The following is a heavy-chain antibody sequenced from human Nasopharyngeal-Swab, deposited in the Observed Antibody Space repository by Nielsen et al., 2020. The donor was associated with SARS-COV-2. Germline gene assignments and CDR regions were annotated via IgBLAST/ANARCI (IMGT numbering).Heavy chain of an antibody. J-gene: IGHJ5*02. Sequence: WIRQPPGKGLEWIGYIYYSGSTYYNPSLKSRVTISVDMSKNQFSLKLSSVTAADTAVYYCARELGSDGSGSYFGALVGSYHWFDPWGQGTLVTVSS. CDR3: ARELGSDGSGSYFGALVGSYHWFDP. V-gene: IGHV4-31*02. CDR2: IYYSGST. D-gene: IGHD3-10*01.